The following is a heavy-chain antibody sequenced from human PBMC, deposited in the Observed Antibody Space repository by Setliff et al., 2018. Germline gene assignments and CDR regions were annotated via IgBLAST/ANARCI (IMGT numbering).Heavy chain of an antibody. V-gene: IGHV1-18*01. CDR1: GYTFTDYG. CDR3: SRLVRYCARTSCQRLSGDDY. CDR2: ISPYSGNT. J-gene: IGHJ4*02. D-gene: IGHD2-2*01. Sequence: PRASVKVSCKASGYTFTDYGVTWVRQAPGQGLEWVGWISPYSGNTYYAPKFQGRITMTTDTSTTTAYMELKSLRSDDTAIYYCSRLVRYCARTSCQRLSGDDYWGQGALVTVSS.